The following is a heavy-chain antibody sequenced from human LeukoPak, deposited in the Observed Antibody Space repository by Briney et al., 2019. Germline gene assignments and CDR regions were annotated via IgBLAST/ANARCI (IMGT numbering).Heavy chain of an antibody. CDR3: ARGRNYYGSGSPPVDY. J-gene: IGHJ4*02. CDR1: GGSISSGDYY. V-gene: IGHV4-30-4*01. CDR2: IYYSGST. D-gene: IGHD3-10*01. Sequence: RPSETLSLTCTVSGGSISSGDYYWSWIRQPPGKGLEWIGYIYYSGSTYYNPSLKSRVTISVDTSKNQFSLKLSSVTAADTAVYYCARGRNYYGSGSPPVDYWGQGTLVTVSS.